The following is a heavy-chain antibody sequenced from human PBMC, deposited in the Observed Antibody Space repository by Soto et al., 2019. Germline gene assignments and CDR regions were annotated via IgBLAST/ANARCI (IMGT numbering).Heavy chain of an antibody. J-gene: IGHJ4*02. D-gene: IGHD3-9*01. CDR3: ARGARGPTLRYFDWLSNFDY. CDR1: GFTFSSYA. CDR2: ISYDGSNK. Sequence: GGSLRLSCAASGFTFSSYAMHWVRQAPGKGLEWVAVISYDGSNKYYADSVKGRFTISRDNSKNTLYLQMNSLRAEDTAVYYCARGARGPTLRYFDWLSNFDYWGQGTLVTVPA. V-gene: IGHV3-30-3*01.